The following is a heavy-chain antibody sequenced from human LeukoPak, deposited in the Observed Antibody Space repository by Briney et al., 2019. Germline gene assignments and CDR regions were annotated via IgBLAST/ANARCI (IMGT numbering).Heavy chain of an antibody. CDR2: IYYTGTT. Sequence: PSETLSLTCTVSGGSISSYYWSWTRQPPGKGLEWIGYIYYTGTTDSNPSLKSRVTISLDTSKNQFSLNLSSVTAADTAVYYCARRWVYDKRAFDAWGQGTMVTVSS. J-gene: IGHJ3*01. D-gene: IGHD3-16*01. CDR1: GGSISSYY. V-gene: IGHV4-59*08. CDR3: ARRWVYDKRAFDA.